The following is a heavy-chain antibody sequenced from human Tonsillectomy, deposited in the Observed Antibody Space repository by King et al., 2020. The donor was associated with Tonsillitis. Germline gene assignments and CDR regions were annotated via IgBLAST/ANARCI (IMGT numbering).Heavy chain of an antibody. CDR1: GGSINSGSYY. CDR2: IYISGST. V-gene: IGHV4-61*02. D-gene: IGHD3-10*01. J-gene: IGHJ4*02. CDR3: ARDRSGSGSYYSPFDY. Sequence: QLQESGPGLVEPSQTLSLTCTVSGGSINSGSYYLSWIRQPAGKGLEWIWRIYISGSTNYNPSLKSRVTMSVDTAKNQFSLKLSSVTAADTAVYYCARDRSGSGSYYSPFDYWGQGTLVTVSS.